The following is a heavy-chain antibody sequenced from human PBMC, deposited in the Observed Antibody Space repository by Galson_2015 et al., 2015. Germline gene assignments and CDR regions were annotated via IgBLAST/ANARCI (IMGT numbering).Heavy chain of an antibody. D-gene: IGHD3-10*01. Sequence: SVKVSCKASGGTFSSYAISWVRQAPGQGLEWMGGIIPIFGTANYAQKFQGRVTITADKSTSTAYMELSSLRSEDTAVYYCARGGKRNYGSGTNWFDPWGQGTLVTVSS. CDR1: GGTFSSYA. J-gene: IGHJ5*02. CDR3: ARGGKRNYGSGTNWFDP. V-gene: IGHV1-69*06. CDR2: IIPIFGTA.